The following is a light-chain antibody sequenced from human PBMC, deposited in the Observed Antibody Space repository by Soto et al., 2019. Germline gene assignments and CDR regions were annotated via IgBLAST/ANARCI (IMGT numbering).Light chain of an antibody. CDR3: QQYYNWPPVT. V-gene: IGKV3-15*01. CDR1: QSISSQ. Sequence: EIAMTQSRVTLSVSPGERATLSCRASQSISSQLAWYQQRPGQAPRLIIYGASTRATGIPARFSGSGSGTEYTLTISSLQSEDLAIYYCQQYYNWPPVTFGQGTKVEIK. J-gene: IGKJ1*01. CDR2: GAS.